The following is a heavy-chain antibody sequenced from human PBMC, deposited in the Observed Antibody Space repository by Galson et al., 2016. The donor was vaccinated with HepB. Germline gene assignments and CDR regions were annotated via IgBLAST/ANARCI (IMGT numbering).Heavy chain of an antibody. D-gene: IGHD5-24*01. Sequence: SLRLSCAASGFTLGGYWMTWVRQAPGKGLEWVASIRQDGSDQFSSDSVKGRFSISRDNAKNSLYLQMNTLRAEDTAVYYCARDVHENSSEMDAFDIWGQGTMVTVSS. V-gene: IGHV3-7*01. J-gene: IGHJ3*02. CDR2: IRQDGSDQ. CDR1: GFTLGGYW. CDR3: ARDVHENSSEMDAFDI.